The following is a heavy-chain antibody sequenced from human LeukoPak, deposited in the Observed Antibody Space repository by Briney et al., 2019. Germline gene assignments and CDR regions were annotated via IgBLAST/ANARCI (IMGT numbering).Heavy chain of an antibody. V-gene: IGHV4-34*01. CDR2: INHSGST. CDR1: GGSFSGYY. J-gene: IGHJ4*02. D-gene: IGHD6-19*01. CDR3: ARMSSGWYAIDY. Sequence: KPSETLSLTCAVYGGSFSGYYWSWIRQPPGKGLEWIGEINHSGSTNYNPSLKSRVTISVDTSKNQFSLKLSSVTAADTAVYYCARMSSGWYAIDYWGQGTLVTVSS.